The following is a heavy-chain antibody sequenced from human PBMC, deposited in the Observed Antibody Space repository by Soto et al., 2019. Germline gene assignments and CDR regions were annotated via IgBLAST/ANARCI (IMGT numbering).Heavy chain of an antibody. CDR1: GGSINNYY. J-gene: IGHJ4*02. CDR3: ARGPSGDKVDY. Sequence: SETLSLTCTVSGGSINNYYWSWIRQPPGKGLEWIGYIYYSGRTSYNPSLKSRVTISVDTSKNQFSLKLNSVSAADTAVYYCARGPSGDKVDYWGQGIQVTVSS. V-gene: IGHV4-59*08. CDR2: IYYSGRT. D-gene: IGHD7-27*01.